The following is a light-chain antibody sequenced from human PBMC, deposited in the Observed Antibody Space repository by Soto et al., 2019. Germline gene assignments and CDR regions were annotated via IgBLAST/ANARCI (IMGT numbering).Light chain of an antibody. Sequence: EIVLTQSPDTLSLSPGERATLSCRASQSVRSNYLAWYQQKPGQAPRFLIYDASSRATGIPDRFSGSGSGTDFTLTISRLEPEDFAVYYCQQSGRTPLTFGGGTKV. J-gene: IGKJ4*01. V-gene: IGKV3-20*01. CDR1: QSVRSNY. CDR3: QQSGRTPLT. CDR2: DAS.